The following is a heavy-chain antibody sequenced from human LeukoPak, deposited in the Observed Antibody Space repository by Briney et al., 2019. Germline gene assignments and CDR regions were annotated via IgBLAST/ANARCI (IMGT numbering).Heavy chain of an antibody. V-gene: IGHV4-59*08. J-gene: IGHJ2*01. CDR2: IYHSGST. D-gene: IGHD3-16*01. CDR3: ARGFTSFQWFDL. CDR1: GASISSYY. Sequence: SETLSLTCTVSGASISSYYWNWIRQPPGKGLEWIGFIYHSGSTNYYPSLKSRVTMSIDTSKNQFSLKLSSVTAADTAVYYCARGFTSFQWFDLWGRGTVVTVSS.